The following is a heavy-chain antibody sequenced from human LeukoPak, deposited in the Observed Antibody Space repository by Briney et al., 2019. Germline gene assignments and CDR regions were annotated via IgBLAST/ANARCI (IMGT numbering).Heavy chain of an antibody. J-gene: IGHJ4*02. CDR3: ARLHSRSSTSEYFDY. V-gene: IGHV4-34*01. CDR2: IYHYGST. CDR1: GGSFSSYY. D-gene: IGHD6-6*01. Sequence: SETLSLTCAVYGGSFSSYYWSWIRQPPGKGLEWIANIYHYGSTYYNPSLKSRVTISVDTSKNQFSLKLRSVTAADTAVYYCARLHSRSSTSEYFDYWGQGSLVTVSS.